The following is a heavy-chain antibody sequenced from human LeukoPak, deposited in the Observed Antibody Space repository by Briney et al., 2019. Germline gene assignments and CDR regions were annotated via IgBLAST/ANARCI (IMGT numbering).Heavy chain of an antibody. CDR1: GFTVSSNY. CDR2: IYSGGST. D-gene: IGHD6-13*01. Sequence: PGGSLRLSCAASGFTVSSNYMTWVRQAPGKGLEWVSIIYSGGSTFYADSVKGRFTISRDNSKNTLYLQMNSLRAEDTAVYYCARARIVAAGNDAFDIWGQGTMVTVSS. V-gene: IGHV3-66*01. CDR3: ARARIVAAGNDAFDI. J-gene: IGHJ3*02.